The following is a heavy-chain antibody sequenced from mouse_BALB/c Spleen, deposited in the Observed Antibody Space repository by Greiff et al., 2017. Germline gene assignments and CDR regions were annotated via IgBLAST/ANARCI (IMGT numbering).Heavy chain of an antibody. CDR2: ISDGGSYT. CDR1: GFTFSDYY. D-gene: IGHD2-1*01. Sequence: EVNVVESGGGLVKPGGSLKLSCAASGFTFSDYYMYWVRQTPEKRLEWVATISDGGSYTYYPDSVKGRFTISRDNAKNNLYLQMSSLKSEDTAMYYCARGEDGNLRYYAMDYWGQGTSVTVSS. CDR3: ARGEDGNLRYYAMDY. V-gene: IGHV5-4*02. J-gene: IGHJ4*01.